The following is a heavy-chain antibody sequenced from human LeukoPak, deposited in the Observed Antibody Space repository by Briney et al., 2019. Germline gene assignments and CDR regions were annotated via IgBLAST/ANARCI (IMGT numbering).Heavy chain of an antibody. V-gene: IGHV5-51*01. J-gene: IGHJ4*02. CDR3: ARQEYCSGGSCYGVDY. CDR1: GYSFTSYW. Sequence: GESLKISCKGSGYSFTSYWIGWVRQMPGKGLEWMGIIYPGDSDTRYSPSFQGQVTISADKSISTAYLQWSSLKASDTAMYYCARQEYCSGGSCYGVDYWGQGTLVTVSS. D-gene: IGHD2-15*01. CDR2: IYPGDSDT.